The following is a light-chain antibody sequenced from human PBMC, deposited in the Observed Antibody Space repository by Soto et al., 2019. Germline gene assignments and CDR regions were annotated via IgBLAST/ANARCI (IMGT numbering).Light chain of an antibody. Sequence: ETVMTQSPATLSVSPGERATLSSRRSQSVSSSYLAWYQQKPGQAPRLLIYGASSRATGIPDRFSGSGSGTDFTLTISRLEPEDFAVYYCQQYGSSPPTFGQGTKVDI. J-gene: IGKJ1*01. CDR2: GAS. V-gene: IGKV3-20*01. CDR3: QQYGSSPPT. CDR1: QSVSSSY.